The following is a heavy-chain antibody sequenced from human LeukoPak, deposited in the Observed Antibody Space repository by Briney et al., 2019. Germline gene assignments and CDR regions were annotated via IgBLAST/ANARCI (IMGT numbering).Heavy chain of an antibody. CDR2: ISAYNGDT. V-gene: IGHV1-18*01. J-gene: IGHJ4*02. CDR1: GYTFTKYG. D-gene: IGHD6-13*01. CDR3: ARGMGLLSGAAAGELGY. Sequence: GASVKVSCKASGYTFTKYGISWVRQAPGQGLEWMGWISAYNGDTNYAQKLQGRVSMTTDTSTGTAYMELKGLRSDDTAMYYCARGMGLLSGAAAGELGYWGQGTLVTVSS.